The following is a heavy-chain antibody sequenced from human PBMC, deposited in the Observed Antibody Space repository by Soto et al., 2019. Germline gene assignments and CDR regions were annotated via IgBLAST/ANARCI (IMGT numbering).Heavy chain of an antibody. CDR3: ARLRNYCSSTSCSDAFDI. CDR1: GGSISSSSYY. D-gene: IGHD2-2*01. V-gene: IGHV4-39*01. CDR2: IYYSGST. J-gene: IGHJ3*02. Sequence: QLQLQESGPGLVKPSETLSLTCTVSGGSISSSSYYWGWIRQPPGKGLEWIGSIYYSGSTYYNPSLKSRVTIPVDTSNNQFSLKLSSVTAANTAVYYCARLRNYCSSTSCSDAFDIWGQGTMVTVSS.